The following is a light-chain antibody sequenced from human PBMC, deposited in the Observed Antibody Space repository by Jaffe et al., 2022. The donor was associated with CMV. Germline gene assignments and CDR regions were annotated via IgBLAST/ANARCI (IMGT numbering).Light chain of an antibody. V-gene: IGLV2-23*02. CDR3: CSFAGRSTFV. CDR1: NSDVGNYNL. Sequence: QSALTQPASVSGSPGQSITISCTGTNSDVGNYNLVSWYQQAPGKAPKLIIYEVTKRPSGISDRFSGSKSGNSASLTISGLHTEDEADYYCCSFAGRSTFVFGTGTKVTVL. CDR2: EVT. J-gene: IGLJ1*01.